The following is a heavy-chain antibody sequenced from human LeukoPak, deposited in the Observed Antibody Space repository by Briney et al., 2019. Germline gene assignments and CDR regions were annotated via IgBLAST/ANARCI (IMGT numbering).Heavy chain of an antibody. J-gene: IGHJ4*02. V-gene: IGHV4-34*01. CDR1: GGSFSGYY. D-gene: IGHD1-26*01. CDR2: INHSGST. Sequence: SETLSLTCAVYGGSFSGYYWSWIRQPPGKGLEWIGEINHSGSTNYNPSLKSRVTISVDTSKNQFSLKLSSVTAADTAVYYCARSPVVGATTIDYWGQGTLVTVSS. CDR3: ARSPVVGATTIDY.